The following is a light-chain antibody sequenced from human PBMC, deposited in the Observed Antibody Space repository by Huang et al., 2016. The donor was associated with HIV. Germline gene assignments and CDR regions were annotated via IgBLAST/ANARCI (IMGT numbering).Light chain of an antibody. V-gene: IGKV1-5*03. CDR3: QQYSNHIAT. Sequence: DIQMTQSPSTLSASVGDRVTITCRASQSISSWLAWYPQKPGKAPKLLIYEAFNLESGVPSRFSGSGSWTEITLTISSLQPDDFATYYCQQYSNHIATFGQGTHLEIK. J-gene: IGKJ2*01. CDR1: QSISSW. CDR2: EAF.